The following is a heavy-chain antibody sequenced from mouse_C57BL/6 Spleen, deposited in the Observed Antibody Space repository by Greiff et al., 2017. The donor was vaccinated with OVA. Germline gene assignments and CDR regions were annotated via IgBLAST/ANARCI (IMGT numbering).Heavy chain of an antibody. CDR3: ARDDVDLTY. CDR1: GFTFSSYA. J-gene: IGHJ3*01. V-gene: IGHV5-4*01. Sequence: VQLKQSGGGLVKPGGSLKLSCAASGFTFSSYAMSWVRQTPEKRLEWVATISDGGSYTYYPDNVKGRFTISRDNAKNNLYLQMSHLKSEDTAMYYCARDDVDLTYWGQGTLVTVSA. CDR2: ISDGGSYT.